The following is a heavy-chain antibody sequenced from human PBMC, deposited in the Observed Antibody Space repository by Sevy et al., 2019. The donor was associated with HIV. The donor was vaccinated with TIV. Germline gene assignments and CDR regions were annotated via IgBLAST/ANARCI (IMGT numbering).Heavy chain of an antibody. D-gene: IGHD7-27*01. Sequence: SETLSLTCTVSGGSLNTYGWSWIRQPPGKGLEWIGYAYYNGGTNYNPSLRSRLTIFVGTSERQFSLQLSSVTPADTAVYYCGRDNWGSIDYWGQGVLVTVSS. CDR3: GRDNWGSIDY. J-gene: IGHJ4*02. V-gene: IGHV4-59*01. CDR2: AYYNGGT. CDR1: GGSLNTYG.